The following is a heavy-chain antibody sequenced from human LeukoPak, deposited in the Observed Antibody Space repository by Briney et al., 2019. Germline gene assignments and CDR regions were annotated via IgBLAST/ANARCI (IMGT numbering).Heavy chain of an antibody. CDR3: AKSRRWLQFCDS. D-gene: IGHD5-24*01. CDR2: IWIDGSNK. V-gene: IGHV3-33*06. Sequence: GRSLRLSCAASGFTFSSYGMHWVRQAPGKGLEWVAVIWIDGSNKYYADSVKGRFTISRDNSKNTLYLQMNSLRAEDTAVYYCAKSRRWLQFCDSWGQGTLLTGSS. J-gene: IGHJ4*02. CDR1: GFTFSSYG.